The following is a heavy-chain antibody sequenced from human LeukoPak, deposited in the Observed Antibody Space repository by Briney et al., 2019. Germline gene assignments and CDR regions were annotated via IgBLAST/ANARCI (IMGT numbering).Heavy chain of an antibody. J-gene: IGHJ3*02. CDR3: ARGFPARRGAFDI. D-gene: IGHD6-6*01. Sequence: GGSLRLSCAASAASGFTFSSFIMNWVRQAPGKGLEWVSYISNGNSPIYYADSVKGRFTISRDNAKNSLYLQMYSLRVEDTAVYYCARGFPARRGAFDIWGQGTKVTVSS. CDR2: ISNGNSPI. V-gene: IGHV3-48*01. CDR1: GFTFSSFI.